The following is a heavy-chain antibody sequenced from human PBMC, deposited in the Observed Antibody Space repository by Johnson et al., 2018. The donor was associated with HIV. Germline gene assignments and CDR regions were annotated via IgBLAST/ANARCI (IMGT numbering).Heavy chain of an antibody. J-gene: IGHJ3*02. CDR1: GFTFSNYW. CDR2: IKQDGSED. Sequence: VESGGGLVQPGGSLRLSCAASGFTFSNYWMSWVRQARGKGLEWVANIKQDGSEDYYADSLKGRFTISRDNAQRSLYLQMDNLRAEDSAVYYCARDGIYSSPLDAFDIWGQGTMVTVSS. D-gene: IGHD6-13*01. CDR3: ARDGIYSSPLDAFDI. V-gene: IGHV3-7*03.